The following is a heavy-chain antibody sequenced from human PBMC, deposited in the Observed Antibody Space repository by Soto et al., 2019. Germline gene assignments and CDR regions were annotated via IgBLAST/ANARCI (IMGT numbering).Heavy chain of an antibody. V-gene: IGHV1-69*12. CDR2: IFPIFGTA. J-gene: IGHJ4*02. D-gene: IGHD2-2*01. CDR3: ASALVPAADGELWYGEHFDY. CDR1: GGTFSSYA. Sequence: QVQLVQSGAEVKKPGSSVKVSCKASGGTFSSYAISWVRQAPGQGLEWMGGIFPIFGTANYAQKFQGRVTITADESTSTAYMELSSLRSEDTAVYYCASALVPAADGELWYGEHFDYWGQGTLVTVSS.